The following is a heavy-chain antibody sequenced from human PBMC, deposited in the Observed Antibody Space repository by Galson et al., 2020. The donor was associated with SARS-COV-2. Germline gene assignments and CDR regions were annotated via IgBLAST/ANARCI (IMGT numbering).Heavy chain of an antibody. J-gene: IGHJ5*02. Sequence: ASVKVSCKVSGYTLTELSMHWVRQAPGKGLEWMGGFDPEDGETIYAQKFQGRVTMTEDTSTDTAYMELSSLRSEDTAVYYCAITTSMIAAAGTSWFDPWGQGTLVTVSS. D-gene: IGHD6-13*01. V-gene: IGHV1-24*01. CDR1: GYTLTELS. CDR2: FDPEDGET. CDR3: AITTSMIAAAGTSWFDP.